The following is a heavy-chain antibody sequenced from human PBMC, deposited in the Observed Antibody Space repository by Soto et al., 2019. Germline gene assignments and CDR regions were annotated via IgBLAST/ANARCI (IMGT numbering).Heavy chain of an antibody. CDR3: ARGSNYGLDY. D-gene: IGHD4-4*01. CDR2: INPGNGNT. CDR1: GYTFTNYA. V-gene: IGHV1-3*01. Sequence: VQLVQSGAEVKKPGASVKVSCKASGYTFTNYAIHWVRQAPGQRLEWMGWINPGNGNTKYSQKFQGRVTITRDTSASTAYMELSSLRSEDTAVYHCARGSNYGLDYWGQGTLVTVSS. J-gene: IGHJ4*02.